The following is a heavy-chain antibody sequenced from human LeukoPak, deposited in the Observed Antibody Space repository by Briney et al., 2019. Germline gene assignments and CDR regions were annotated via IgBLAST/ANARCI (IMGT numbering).Heavy chain of an antibody. CDR3: ARAFPTVTSHWFDP. CDR2: INHSGST. D-gene: IGHD4-17*01. Sequence: PSGTLSLTCAVYGGSFSGYYWSWIRQPPGKGLEWIGEINHSGSTNYNPSLKSRVTISVDTSKNQFSLKLSSVTAADTAVYYCARAFPTVTSHWFDPWGQGTLVTVSS. CDR1: GGSFSGYY. J-gene: IGHJ5*02. V-gene: IGHV4-34*01.